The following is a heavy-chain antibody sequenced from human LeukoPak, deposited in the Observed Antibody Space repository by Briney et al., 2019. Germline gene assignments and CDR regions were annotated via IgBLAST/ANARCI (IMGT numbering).Heavy chain of an antibody. CDR3: AREAYSSGWYGNYFDY. CDR2: IYTSGST. V-gene: IGHV4-4*08. D-gene: IGHD6-19*01. J-gene: IGHJ4*02. CDR1: GGSISSYY. Sequence: PSETLSLTCTVSGGSISSYYWSWIRQPPGKGLEWIGRIYTSGSTNYNPSLKSRVTISVDTSKNQFSLKLSSVTAADTAVYYCAREAYSSGWYGNYFDYWGQGTLVTVSS.